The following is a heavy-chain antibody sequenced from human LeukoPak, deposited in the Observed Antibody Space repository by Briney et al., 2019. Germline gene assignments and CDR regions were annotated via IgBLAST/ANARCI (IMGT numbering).Heavy chain of an antibody. CDR3: AREYSSSLYYYYGMDV. J-gene: IGHJ6*02. D-gene: IGHD6-6*01. V-gene: IGHV3-21*01. Sequence: PGGSLRLSCAASGFTFSSYSMNWVRQAPGKGLEWVSSISSSSSYIYYADSVKGRFTISRDNAKNSLYLQMNSLRAEDTAVYYCAREYSSSLYYYYGMDVWGQGTTVTVSS. CDR2: ISSSSSYI. CDR1: GFTFSSYS.